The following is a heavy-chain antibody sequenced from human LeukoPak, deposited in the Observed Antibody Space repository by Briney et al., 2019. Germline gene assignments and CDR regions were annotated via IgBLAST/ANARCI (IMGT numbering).Heavy chain of an antibody. V-gene: IGHV3-11*01. CDR1: GFTFSDYY. D-gene: IGHD2-2*01. CDR2: ISSSGSTI. Sequence: AGSLRISCAAAGFTFSDYYMSWIRQAPGKGVGWVSYISSSGSTIYYADSVKGRFTISRDNAKNSLYLQIKRLRAEDTAVYYCARVGVVVPASRYYYYSMDVGGQGTTVTVSS. CDR3: ARVGVVVPASRYYYYSMDV. J-gene: IGHJ6*02.